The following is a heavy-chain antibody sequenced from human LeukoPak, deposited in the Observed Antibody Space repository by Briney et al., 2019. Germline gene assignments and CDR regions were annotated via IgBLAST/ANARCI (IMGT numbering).Heavy chain of an antibody. V-gene: IGHV4-34*01. CDR3: ARDLPFAGSLGVNAFDI. D-gene: IGHD1-26*01. CDR1: GGSFSGYY. Sequence: SETLSLTCAVYGGSFSGYYWSWIRQPPGKGLEWIGEINHSGSTNYNPSLKSRVTISVDTSKNQFSLQLNSVTPEDTAVYYCARDLPFAGSLGVNAFDIWGQGTMVTVSS. J-gene: IGHJ3*02. CDR2: INHSGST.